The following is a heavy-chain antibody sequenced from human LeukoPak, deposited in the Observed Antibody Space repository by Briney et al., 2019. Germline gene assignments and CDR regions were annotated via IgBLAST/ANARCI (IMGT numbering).Heavy chain of an antibody. Sequence: GGSLRLSCAASGFTFSSYGMHWVRQAPGKGLEWVSVIYSGGSTYYADSVKGRFTISRDNSKNTLYLQMNSLRAEDTAVYYCARDRGRDYYYYGMDVWGQGTTVTVSS. CDR3: ARDRGRDYYYYGMDV. D-gene: IGHD3-16*01. CDR2: IYSGGST. J-gene: IGHJ6*02. V-gene: IGHV3-53*01. CDR1: GFTFSSYG.